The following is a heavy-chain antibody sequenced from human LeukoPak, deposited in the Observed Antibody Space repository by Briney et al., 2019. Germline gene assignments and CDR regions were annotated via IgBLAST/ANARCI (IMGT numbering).Heavy chain of an antibody. V-gene: IGHV7-4-1*02. CDR2: INTNTGNP. Sequence: EASVKVSCKASGYTFTGYYMHWVRQAPGQGLEWMGWINTNTGNPTYAQGFTGRFVFSLDTSVSTAYLQISSLKAEDTAVYYCARDSHDPELPFDYWGQGTLVTVSS. D-gene: IGHD1-26*01. CDR1: GYTFTGYY. CDR3: ARDSHDPELPFDY. J-gene: IGHJ4*02.